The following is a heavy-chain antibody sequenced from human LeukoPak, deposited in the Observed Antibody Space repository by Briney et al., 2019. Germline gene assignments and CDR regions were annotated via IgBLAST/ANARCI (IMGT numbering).Heavy chain of an antibody. D-gene: IGHD6-19*01. V-gene: IGHV3-66*01. CDR3: ARVGSMAVAAYGMDV. Sequence: GGSLRLSCAASGFTVSSNYMSWVRQAPGKGLEWVSVIYSGGSTYYADSVKGRFTISRDNSKNTLYLQMNSLRAEDTAVYYCARVGSMAVAAYGMDVWGQGTTVTVSS. CDR1: GFTVSSNY. CDR2: IYSGGST. J-gene: IGHJ6*02.